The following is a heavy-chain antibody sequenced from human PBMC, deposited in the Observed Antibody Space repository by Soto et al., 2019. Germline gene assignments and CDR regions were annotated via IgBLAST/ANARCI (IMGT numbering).Heavy chain of an antibody. V-gene: IGHV1-69*06. D-gene: IGHD5-18*01. CDR1: GGTFSSYA. J-gene: IGHJ5*02. CDR3: ARGGRGYSYGPTYNWFDP. Sequence: QVQLVQSGAEVKKPGSSVKVSCNASGGTFSSYAISWVRQAPGQGLEWMGGIIPIFGTANYAQKFQGRVTITADKSTSTAYMELSSLRSEDTAVYYCARGGRGYSYGPTYNWFDPWCQGTLLTVSS. CDR2: IIPIFGTA.